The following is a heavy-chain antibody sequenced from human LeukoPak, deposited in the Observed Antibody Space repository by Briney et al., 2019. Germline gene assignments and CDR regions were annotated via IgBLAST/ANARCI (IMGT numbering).Heavy chain of an antibody. CDR3: ARDKDKKGDGLDV. CDR1: GGSITSRDSS. Sequence: SETLSLTCTVSGGSITSRDSSWSWIRQPPGKGLGWIGYINYSGSTSYNPSLKSRITISVDTSKNQFSLKLSSVTAADTAVYYCARDKDKKGDGLDVWGQGTTVTVSS. CDR2: INYSGST. J-gene: IGHJ6*02. V-gene: IGHV4-30-4*01.